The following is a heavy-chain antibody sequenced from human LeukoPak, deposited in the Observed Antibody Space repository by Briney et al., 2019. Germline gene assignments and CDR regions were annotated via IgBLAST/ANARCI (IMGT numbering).Heavy chain of an antibody. D-gene: IGHD3-3*01. V-gene: IGHV3-7*01. Sequence: PGGSLRLSCAASGFFFSSYWMSWVRQAPGKGLEWVANIKQDGSEKYYVDSVKGRFTISRDNAKNSLYLQMNSLRAEDTAVYYCTRHVRFEGVDYWGQGTLVTVSS. CDR2: IKQDGSEK. CDR1: GFFFSSYW. CDR3: TRHVRFEGVDY. J-gene: IGHJ4*02.